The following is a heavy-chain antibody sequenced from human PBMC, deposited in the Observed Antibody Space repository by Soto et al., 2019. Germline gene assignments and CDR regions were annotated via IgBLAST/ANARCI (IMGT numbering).Heavy chain of an antibody. V-gene: IGHV3-53*01. D-gene: IGHD2-2*02. CDR1: GFTVSSNY. J-gene: IGHJ4*02. CDR2: LYPSGRA. CDR3: ARGLVRKYRDDTNHFHLES. Sequence: GGSLRLSCAASGFTVSSNYLTWVRQAPGKGLKWVSVLYPSGRAFYADSVKGRFTISTDNSQNSVYLQMSTLGGEDTDIYHCARGLVRKYRDDTNHFHLESWGQGT.